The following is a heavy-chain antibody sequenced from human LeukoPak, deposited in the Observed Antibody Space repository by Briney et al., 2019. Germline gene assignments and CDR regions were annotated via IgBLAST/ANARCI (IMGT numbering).Heavy chain of an antibody. D-gene: IGHD6-19*01. CDR2: ISGSGGNT. CDR1: GFTFSSYA. J-gene: IGHJ4*02. V-gene: IGHV3-23*01. Sequence: GGSLRLSCAASGFTFSSYAMSWVRQAPGQGLEWVSAISGSGGNTYYADSVKGRFTISRDNSKNTLYLQMNSLRAEDTAVYYCAKQDIRSSAWYDWGQGTLVTVSS. CDR3: AKQDIRSSAWYD.